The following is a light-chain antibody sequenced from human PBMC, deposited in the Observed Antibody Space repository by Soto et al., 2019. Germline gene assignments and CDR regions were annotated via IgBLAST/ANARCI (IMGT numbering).Light chain of an antibody. J-gene: IGKJ4*01. V-gene: IGKV1-12*01. CDR3: QQDYSFPVS. Sequence: DIQMTQSPSSVSASVGERVTMTCRASQDIRFWLAWYQQKPGKAPKMLITGASSLQSGVPSRFSGSGSGTDFTLTIITLQPEDVATYYYQQDYSFPVSFGGGTTVEI. CDR1: QDIRFW. CDR2: GAS.